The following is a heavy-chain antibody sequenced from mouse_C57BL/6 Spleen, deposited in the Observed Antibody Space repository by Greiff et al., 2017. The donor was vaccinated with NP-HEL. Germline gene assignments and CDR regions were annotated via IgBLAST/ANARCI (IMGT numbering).Heavy chain of an antibody. CDR2: ISGGGGNT. V-gene: IGHV5-9*01. CDR1: GFTFSSYT. D-gene: IGHD2-5*01. CDR3: ARPYSNYEDWYVDV. Sequence: EVQLVESGGGLVKPGGSLKLSCAASGFTFSSYTMSWVRQTPEKRLEWVATISGGGGNTYYPDSVKGRFTISRDNAKNTLYLQMSSLRSEDTALYYCARPYSNYEDWYVDVWGTGTTVTVSS. J-gene: IGHJ1*03.